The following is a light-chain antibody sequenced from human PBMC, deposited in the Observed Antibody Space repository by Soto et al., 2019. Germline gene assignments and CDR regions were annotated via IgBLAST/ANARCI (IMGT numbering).Light chain of an antibody. CDR2: TAS. V-gene: IGKV1-5*03. CDR1: QTISSW. Sequence: DILMTQAPSTLSGSVGDRVTIPCRASQTISSWLAWYQQKPGKAPKLLIYTASTLKSGVPSRFSGSGSGTEITLNISSLKPDDFATYYCQQYNSYSEAFGQGTKVDIK. J-gene: IGKJ1*01. CDR3: QQYNSYSEA.